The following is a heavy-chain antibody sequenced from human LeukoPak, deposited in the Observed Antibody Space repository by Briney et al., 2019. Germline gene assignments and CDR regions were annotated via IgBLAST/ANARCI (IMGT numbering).Heavy chain of an antibody. Sequence: KPSETLSLTCTVSGGSVSSYYWSWIRQPPGKGLEWIGYIYYSGSPNFNPSLKSRVTLSLDTSKNQFSLNLSYVTVADTAVYYCARRGSGWTFDYWGQGTQVTVSS. CDR3: ARRGSGWTFDY. CDR1: GGSVSSYY. J-gene: IGHJ4*02. CDR2: IYYSGSP. D-gene: IGHD6-19*01. V-gene: IGHV4-59*08.